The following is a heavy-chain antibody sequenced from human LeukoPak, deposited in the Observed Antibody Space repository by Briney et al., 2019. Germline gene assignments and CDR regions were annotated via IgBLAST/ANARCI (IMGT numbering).Heavy chain of an antibody. Sequence: RSSETLSLTCTVSGGSISSYYWSWIRQPAGKGLEWIGRIYTSGSTNYNPPLKSRVTMSVDTSKNQFSLKLSSVTAADTAVYYCARSSGVAGHFDYWGQGTLVTVSS. CDR3: ARSSGVAGHFDY. J-gene: IGHJ4*02. CDR2: IYTSGST. D-gene: IGHD6-19*01. CDR1: GGSISSYY. V-gene: IGHV4-4*07.